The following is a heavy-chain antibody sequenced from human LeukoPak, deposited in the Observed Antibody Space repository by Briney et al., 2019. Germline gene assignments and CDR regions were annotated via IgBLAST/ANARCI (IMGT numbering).Heavy chain of an antibody. J-gene: IGHJ4*02. CDR1: GFTFTNYW. V-gene: IGHV3-7*04. CDR2: IKQDRSEK. CDR3: ARAGGDH. Sequence: GGSLRLSCAASGFTFTNYWMSWVRQAPGKGLELVANIKQDRSEKYYVDSVKGRFTISRDNAKNTLYLQMNSLRAEDMAVYYCARAGGDHWGQGTLVTVSS.